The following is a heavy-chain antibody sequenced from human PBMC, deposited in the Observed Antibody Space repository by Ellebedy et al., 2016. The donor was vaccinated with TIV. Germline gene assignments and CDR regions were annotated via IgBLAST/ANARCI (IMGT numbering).Heavy chain of an antibody. CDR3: ARVAIAAAGKRAFDY. CDR1: GFTFSSYW. Sequence: GESLKISCAASGFTFSSYWMHWVRQAPGKGLVWVSRINSDGSSTSYADSVKGRFTISRDNAKNTLYLQMNSLRAEDTAVYYCARVAIAAAGKRAFDYWGQGTLVTVSS. V-gene: IGHV3-74*01. J-gene: IGHJ4*02. D-gene: IGHD6-13*01. CDR2: INSDGSST.